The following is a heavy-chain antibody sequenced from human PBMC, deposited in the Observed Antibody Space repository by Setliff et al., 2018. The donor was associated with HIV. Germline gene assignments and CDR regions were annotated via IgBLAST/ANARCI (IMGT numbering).Heavy chain of an antibody. J-gene: IGHJ4*02. V-gene: IGHV4-39*07. CDR2: FDSSGST. CDR1: GGSISSNIY. CDR3: ARGYSNYGYQDY. Sequence: PSETLSLTCTVSGGSISSNIYWGWVRQSPKEGLEWIGSFDSSGSTYYNPSLKSRVTISVDTSKNQFSLKLSSVTAADTAVYYCARGYSNYGYQDYWGQGTLVTVSS. D-gene: IGHD4-4*01.